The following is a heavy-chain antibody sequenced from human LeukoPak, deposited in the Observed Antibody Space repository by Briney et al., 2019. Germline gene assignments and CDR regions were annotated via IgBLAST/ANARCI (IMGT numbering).Heavy chain of an antibody. CDR1: GGTFSSYA. CDR3: ARDKNKRFRGVITELYYYYGMDV. CDR2: IIPIFGTA. V-gene: IGHV1-69*13. J-gene: IGHJ6*04. Sequence: SVKVSCKAPGGTFSSYAISWVRQAPGQGLEWMGGIIPIFGTANYAQKFQGRVTITADESTSTAYMELSSLRSEDTAVYYCARDKNKRFRGVITELYYYYGMDVWGKGTTVTVSS. D-gene: IGHD3-10*01.